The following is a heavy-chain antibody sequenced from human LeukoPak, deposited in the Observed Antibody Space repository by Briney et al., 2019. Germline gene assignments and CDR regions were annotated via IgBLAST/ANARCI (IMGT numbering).Heavy chain of an antibody. Sequence: GGSLRLSCAASGFTFSSYAMSWVRQAPGKGLEWVSAISGSGGSTYYADSVKGRFTISRDNSKNTLYLQMNSLRAEDTAVYYCATDWGPDYGGNGVYWGQGTLVTVSS. CDR1: GFTFSSYA. D-gene: IGHD4-23*01. J-gene: IGHJ4*02. CDR3: ATDWGPDYGGNGVY. CDR2: ISGSGGST. V-gene: IGHV3-23*01.